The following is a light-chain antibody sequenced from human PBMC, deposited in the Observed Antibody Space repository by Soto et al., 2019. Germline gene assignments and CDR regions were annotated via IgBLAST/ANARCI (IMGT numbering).Light chain of an antibody. Sequence: AILITQSPSSLSASTGDRVTITCRASQGISSYLAWYQQKPGKAPNLLIYAASTLQSGVPSRFSGSGSGTDFTLTISCLQSEDFATYYCQQYYSYPRTFGQGTKVDIK. CDR2: AAS. CDR3: QQYYSYPRT. V-gene: IGKV1-8*01. CDR1: QGISSY. J-gene: IGKJ1*01.